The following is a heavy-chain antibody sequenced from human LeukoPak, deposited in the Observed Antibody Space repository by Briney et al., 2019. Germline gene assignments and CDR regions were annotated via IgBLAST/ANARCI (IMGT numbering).Heavy chain of an antibody. V-gene: IGHV1-46*01. CDR1: GYTFTSYY. D-gene: IGHD1-26*01. J-gene: IGHJ2*01. CDR3: ARGHSAYSGKRKTPAANPKSWWYFDL. Sequence: GASVKVSCKASGYTFTSYYMHWVRQAPGQGLEWMGIINPSGGSTSYAQKFQGRVTMTRDTSTSTVYMELSSLRSEDTAVYYCARGHSAYSGKRKTPAANPKSWWYFDLWGRGTLVTVSS. CDR2: INPSGGST.